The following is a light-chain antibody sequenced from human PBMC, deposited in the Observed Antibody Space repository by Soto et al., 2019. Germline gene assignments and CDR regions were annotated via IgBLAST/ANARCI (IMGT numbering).Light chain of an antibody. CDR2: DVS. V-gene: IGLV2-14*01. J-gene: IGLJ1*01. Sequence: QSALTQPASVSGSPAQSITISCTGTSSDVGDYNYVSWYQQHPGKAPKLMLYDVSNRPSGISNRFSGSKSGNTASLTISGLQAEDEADYYCSSYTSSSTLFGTGTKLTVL. CDR1: SSDVGDYNY. CDR3: SSYTSSSTL.